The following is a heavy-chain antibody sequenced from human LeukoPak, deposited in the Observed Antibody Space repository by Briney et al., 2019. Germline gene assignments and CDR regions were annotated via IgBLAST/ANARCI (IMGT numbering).Heavy chain of an antibody. J-gene: IGHJ6*02. CDR1: GGSISSYY. CDR3: ARDLRTAAGTRGAYYYYGMDV. Sequence: SETLSLTCPVSGGSISSYYWSWIRQPAGKGLEWIGRIYTSGSTNYNPSLRGRVTMSVDTSKNQFSLKLRSVTAADTAVYYCARDLRTAAGTRGAYYYYGMDVWGQGTTVTVSS. D-gene: IGHD6-13*01. CDR2: IYTSGST. V-gene: IGHV4-4*07.